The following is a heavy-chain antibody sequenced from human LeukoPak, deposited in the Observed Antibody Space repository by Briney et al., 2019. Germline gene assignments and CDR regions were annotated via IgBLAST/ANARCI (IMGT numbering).Heavy chain of an antibody. CDR3: ARDGGSSWYSYGFDP. V-gene: IGHV4-59*01. Sequence: SETLSLTCTVSGGSISSYYWNWIRQPPGKGLEWIGYIYYSGSTNYNPSLKSRVTISVDTSKNQFSLKLSSVTAADTAVYYCARDGGSSWYSYGFDPWGQGTLVTVSS. CDR2: IYYSGST. J-gene: IGHJ5*02. CDR1: GGSISSYY. D-gene: IGHD6-13*01.